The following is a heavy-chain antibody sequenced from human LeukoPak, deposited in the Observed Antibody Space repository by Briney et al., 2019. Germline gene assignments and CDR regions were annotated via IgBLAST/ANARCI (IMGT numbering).Heavy chain of an antibody. CDR2: IYYSGTT. CDR1: GDSISGYY. CDR3: ARFDNFDTSGYFISGWFDP. J-gene: IGHJ5*02. V-gene: IGHV4-59*01. D-gene: IGHD3-22*01. Sequence: SETLSLTCTVSGDSISGYYWSWIRQPPGKGLEWIGYIYYSGTTNYNPSLKGRVTISVDTSKNQFSLKLSSVTAADTAVYYCARFDNFDTSGYFISGWFDPWGQGTLVTVSS.